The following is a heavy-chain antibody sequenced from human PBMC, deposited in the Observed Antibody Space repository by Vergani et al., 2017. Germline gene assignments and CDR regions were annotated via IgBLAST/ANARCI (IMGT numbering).Heavy chain of an antibody. D-gene: IGHD5-18*01. V-gene: IGHV3-7*01. CDR2: ISPDGSAT. Sequence: EVQLVESGGGLVQPGGSLRLSCAASGFSLSRFWMSWVRQAPEKGLEWVAHISPDGSATSYVDSVKGRFTISRDNTKNSLYLQMNSLRAEDTAVYYCARDQGGYSYAHYYYGMDVWGQGTTVTVSS. CDR1: GFSLSRFW. J-gene: IGHJ6*02. CDR3: ARDQGGYSYAHYYYGMDV.